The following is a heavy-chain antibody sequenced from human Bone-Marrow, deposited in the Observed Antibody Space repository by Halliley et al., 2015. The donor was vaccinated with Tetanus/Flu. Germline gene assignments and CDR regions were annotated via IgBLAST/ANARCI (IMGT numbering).Heavy chain of an antibody. CDR2: GRGAVT. J-gene: IGHJ4*02. CDR3: ARDGHYYDGSGYKRSLEY. D-gene: IGHD3-22*01. V-gene: IGHV3-23*01. Sequence: GRGAVTYYADSVKGRFTISRDNSKNTMSLQMNSLKGEDTAIYYCARDGHYYDGSGYKRSLEYWGQGTQVSVSS.